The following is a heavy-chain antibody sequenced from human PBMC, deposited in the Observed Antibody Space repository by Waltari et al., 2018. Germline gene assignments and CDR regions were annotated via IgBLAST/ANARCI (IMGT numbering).Heavy chain of an antibody. Sequence: QVQLQESGPGLVKPSETLSLTCAVSGYSISSGYYWGWIRQPPGKGLEWIGSIYHSGGTYYNPALKSRVTISVDTSKNQSSLKRSSVTAADTAVYYCARDCSGGSCYSGGDYWGQGTLVTVSS. CDR1: GYSISSGYY. J-gene: IGHJ4*02. CDR3: ARDCSGGSCYSGGDY. D-gene: IGHD2-15*01. CDR2: IYHSGGT. V-gene: IGHV4-38-2*02.